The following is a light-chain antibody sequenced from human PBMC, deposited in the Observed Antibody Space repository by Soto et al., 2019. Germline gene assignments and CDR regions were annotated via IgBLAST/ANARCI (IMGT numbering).Light chain of an antibody. V-gene: IGLV1-44*01. Sequence: QSVLTQPPSASGTPGQRVTISCSGSSSNIGSNTVNWYQQLPGTAPKLLIYSNNQRPSGVPDRFSGSKSGTSASLAISGLQSEDEDDYYCAAWEDNLNGHVVFGGGTKLTVL. CDR1: SSNIGSNT. J-gene: IGLJ2*01. CDR2: SNN. CDR3: AAWEDNLNGHVV.